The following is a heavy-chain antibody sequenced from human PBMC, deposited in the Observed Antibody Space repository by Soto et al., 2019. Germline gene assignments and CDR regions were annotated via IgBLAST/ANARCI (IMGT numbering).Heavy chain of an antibody. CDR2: IYYSGST. CDR3: ARDIFCGGDCCPGYHYYGMDV. D-gene: IGHD2-21*02. V-gene: IGHV4-31*03. Sequence: SETLSLTCTVSGGSISSGGYYWSWIRQHPGKGLEWIGYIYYSGSTYYNPSLKSRVTISVDTSKNQFSLKLSSVTAADTAVYFCARDIFCGGDCCPGYHYYGMDVWGQGTTDTVSS. CDR1: GGSISSGGYY. J-gene: IGHJ6*01.